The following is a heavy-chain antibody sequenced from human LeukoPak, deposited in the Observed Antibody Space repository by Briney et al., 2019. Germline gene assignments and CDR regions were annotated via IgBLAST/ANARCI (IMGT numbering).Heavy chain of an antibody. V-gene: IGHV4-59*08. CDR2: IYYSGST. CDR1: GGSISSYY. Sequence: SETLSLTCTVSGGSISSYYWSWIRQPPGKGLEWIGYIYYSGSTNYNPSLKSRVTISVDTSKNQFSLKLSSVTAADTAVYYCARVGSPREYYFDYWGQGTLVTVSS. CDR3: ARVGSPREYYFDY. D-gene: IGHD6-25*01. J-gene: IGHJ4*02.